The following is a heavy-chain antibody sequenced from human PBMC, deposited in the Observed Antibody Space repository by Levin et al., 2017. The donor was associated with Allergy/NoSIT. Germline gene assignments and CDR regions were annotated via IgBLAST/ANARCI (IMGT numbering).Heavy chain of an antibody. J-gene: IGHJ6*02. V-gene: IGHV4-59*01. CDR1: GGSISWYH. D-gene: IGHD2-15*01. CDR2: IYYSGST. CDR3: ARDRVVVSGNNYYYYGMDV. Sequence: SETLSLTCTVSGGSISWYHWSWIRQPPGKGLEWIGYIYYSGSTKYNSSLKSRVTISVDTSKNQFSLKLSSVTAADTAVYYCARDRVVVSGNNYYYYGMDVWGQGTTVTVSS.